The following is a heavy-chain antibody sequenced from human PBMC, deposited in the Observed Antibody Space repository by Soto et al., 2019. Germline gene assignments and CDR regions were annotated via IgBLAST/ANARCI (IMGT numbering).Heavy chain of an antibody. CDR3: ARGGNEILTVYYTQGDY. CDR2: INPNSGGT. Sequence: ASVKVSCKASGYTFTGYYMHWVRQAPGQGLEWMGWINPNSGGTNYAQKFQGWVTMTRDTSISTAYMELSRLRSDDTAVYYCARGGNEILTVYYTQGDYWGQGTMGTVSS. CDR1: GYTFTGYY. V-gene: IGHV1-2*04. J-gene: IGHJ4*02. D-gene: IGHD3-9*01.